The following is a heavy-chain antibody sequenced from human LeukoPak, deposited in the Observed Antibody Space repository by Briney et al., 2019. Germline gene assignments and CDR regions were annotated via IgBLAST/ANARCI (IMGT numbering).Heavy chain of an antibody. CDR2: INWNGRST. J-gene: IGHJ6*03. CDR3: ARDSIFGVVINYMDV. Sequence: GGSLRLSCAAPGFTFADYGMTWVRHAPGKGLEWVSGINWNGRSTDYADSVKGRFTISRDNAKNSLYLQMNSLRAEDTALYYCARDSIFGVVINYMDVWGKGTTVTVSS. V-gene: IGHV3-20*04. CDR1: GFTFADYG. D-gene: IGHD3-3*01.